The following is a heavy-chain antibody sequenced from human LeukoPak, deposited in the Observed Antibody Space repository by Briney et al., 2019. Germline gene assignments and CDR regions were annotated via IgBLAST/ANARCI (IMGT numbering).Heavy chain of an antibody. CDR1: GFTVSSNY. Sequence: PGGSLRLSCAASGFTVSSNYMSWVRQAPGKGLEWVSVIYSGGSTSYADSVKGRFTISRDNSKNTLYLQMNSLRAEDTAVYYCARAQGRFLYYFDYWGQGTLVTVSS. J-gene: IGHJ4*02. V-gene: IGHV3-53*01. CDR2: IYSGGST. CDR3: ARAQGRFLYYFDY. D-gene: IGHD3-3*01.